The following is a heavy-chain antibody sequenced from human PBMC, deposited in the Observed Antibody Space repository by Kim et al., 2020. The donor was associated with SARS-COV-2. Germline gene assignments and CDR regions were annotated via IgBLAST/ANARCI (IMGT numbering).Heavy chain of an antibody. CDR3: VRERAGGLFEY. V-gene: IGHV1-46*01. CDR1: GYTFTDYY. Sequence: ASVKVSCKASGYTFTDYYIHWVRQAPGQGLEWMGIIFPSGGGTKYKQKFQGRVTLTRDTSTSTVYMELSSMRSEDTAVYYCVRERAGGLFEYWGHGTLVT. J-gene: IGHJ4*01. D-gene: IGHD3-16*01. CDR2: IFPSGGGT.